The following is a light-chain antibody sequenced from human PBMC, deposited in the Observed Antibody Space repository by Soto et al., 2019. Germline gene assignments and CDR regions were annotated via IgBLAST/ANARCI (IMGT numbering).Light chain of an antibody. CDR1: SSDVGGYNY. V-gene: IGLV2-8*01. CDR3: AAWDDSLNGREVV. CDR2: EVS. J-gene: IGLJ2*01. Sequence: QSVLTQPPSASGSPGQSVTISCTGTSSDVGGYNYVSWYQQHPGKAPKLMIYEVSKRPSGVPDRFSGSKSGTSASLAISGLQSEDEADYYCAAWDDSLNGREVVFGGGTKLTVL.